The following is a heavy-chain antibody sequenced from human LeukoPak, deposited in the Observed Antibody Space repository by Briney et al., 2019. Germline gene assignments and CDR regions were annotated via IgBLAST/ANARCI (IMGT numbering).Heavy chain of an antibody. CDR3: ARGRDHDN. Sequence: GGSLRLSCEASGFTFSGYWMTWARQAPGKGLEWVAAIKQDGSEKYYVDSVKGRFTIFRDNAHNSLSLQMNSLRAEDTAVYFCARGRDHDNWGQGTLVTVSS. J-gene: IGHJ4*02. D-gene: IGHD3-10*01. CDR1: GFTFSGYW. CDR2: IKQDGSEK. V-gene: IGHV3-7*01.